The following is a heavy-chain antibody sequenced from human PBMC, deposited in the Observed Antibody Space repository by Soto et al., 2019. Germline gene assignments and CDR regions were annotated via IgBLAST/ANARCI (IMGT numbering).Heavy chain of an antibody. Sequence: QVQLQESGPGLVKPSETLSLTCTVSGGSAPSGSYYWSWIRQPPGKGLEWIGYIYYRGNTNYNPSLKSRVTISVDTSKNQISLNLRSVTAAHTAVYYCARDQGIAVAVFDYWGQGTLVTVSS. CDR3: ARDQGIAVAVFDY. V-gene: IGHV4-61*01. CDR1: GGSAPSGSYY. D-gene: IGHD6-19*01. CDR2: IYYRGNT. J-gene: IGHJ4*02.